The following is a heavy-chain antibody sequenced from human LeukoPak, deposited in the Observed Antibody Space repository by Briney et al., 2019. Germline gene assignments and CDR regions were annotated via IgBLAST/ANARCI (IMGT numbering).Heavy chain of an antibody. CDR2: IHHSGSA. CDR1: GGSIISENYF. D-gene: IGHD2-8*01. J-gene: IGHJ3*01. V-gene: IGHV4-30-2*01. CDR3: AREVITPTAETNGAFDV. Sequence: TLSLTCTVSGGSIISENYFWSWIRQPPGKGLEWIAYIHHSGSAHYSPSLRSRAALSVDRSKNQFSLNLSSVTAADAAVYYCAREVITPTAETNGAFDVWGQGTMVTVSS.